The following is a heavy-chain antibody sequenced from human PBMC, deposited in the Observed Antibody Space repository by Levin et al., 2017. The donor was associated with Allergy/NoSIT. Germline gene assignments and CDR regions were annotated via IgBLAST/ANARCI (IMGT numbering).Heavy chain of an antibody. D-gene: IGHD6-6*01. CDR3: TGQLAFRDY. Sequence: ETLSLTCAASGFTFSSYWMHWVRQAPGKGLVWVSRINSDGSSTSYADSVKGRFTISRDNAKNTLYLQMNSLRAEDTAVYYCTGQLAFRDYWGQGTLVTVSS. V-gene: IGHV3-74*01. J-gene: IGHJ4*02. CDR1: GFTFSSYW. CDR2: INSDGSST.